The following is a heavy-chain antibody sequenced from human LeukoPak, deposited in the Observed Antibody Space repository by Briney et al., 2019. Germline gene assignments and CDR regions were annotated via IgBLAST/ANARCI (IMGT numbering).Heavy chain of an antibody. Sequence: SQTLSLTCTVSGGSISSGSYNWSWIRQPAGKGLEWIGHIYTSRSTNYNPSLKSRVTISVDTSKNQFSLKLSSVTAADTAMYYCARNRVTTPGAFDVWGQGTMVTVSS. V-gene: IGHV4-61*09. D-gene: IGHD1-1*01. CDR1: GGSISSGSYN. CDR2: IYTSRST. CDR3: ARNRVTTPGAFDV. J-gene: IGHJ3*01.